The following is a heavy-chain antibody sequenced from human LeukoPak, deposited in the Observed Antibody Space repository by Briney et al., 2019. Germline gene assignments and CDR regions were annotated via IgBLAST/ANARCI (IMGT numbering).Heavy chain of an antibody. CDR3: ARDGSGYDDAFDI. CDR1: GFTLSSYT. CDR2: ISSSSLYI. D-gene: IGHD3-10*01. V-gene: IGHV3-21*01. J-gene: IGHJ3*02. Sequence: GGSLRLSCAASGFTLSSYTMNWVRQAPGKGLEWVSSISSSSLYIYYADSVKGRFTISKDNAKNSLFLQMSSLRAEDTAVYYCARDGSGYDDAFDIWGQGTMVTVSS.